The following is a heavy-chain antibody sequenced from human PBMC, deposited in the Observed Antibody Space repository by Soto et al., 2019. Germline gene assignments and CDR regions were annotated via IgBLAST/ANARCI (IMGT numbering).Heavy chain of an antibody. Sequence: QVQLVKSGAEVKKPVSSVKVSCKASGGTFSSYTISWVRQSPGQGLEWMGRIIPILGIANYAQKFQGSVTITADQSTSTAYMELSSLRSEDTAVYYCARVVDSSGYYYNWFDPWGQGTLVTVSS. CDR1: GGTFSSYT. CDR2: IIPILGIA. V-gene: IGHV1-69*02. J-gene: IGHJ5*02. D-gene: IGHD3-22*01. CDR3: ARVVDSSGYYYNWFDP.